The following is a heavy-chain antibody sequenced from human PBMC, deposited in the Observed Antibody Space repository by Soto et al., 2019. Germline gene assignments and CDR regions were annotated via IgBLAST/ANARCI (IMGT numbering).Heavy chain of an antibody. V-gene: IGHV4-59*01. Sequence: SETLSLTCTVSGGSISSFYWHWIRHPPGKGLDWIGYIYYTGNTNYNPSLKSRVTISVDTSKNQLSLKVNSVTAADTAVYYCARAGYYDSSGYSHGLDIWGQGTMVTVSS. CDR3: ARAGYYDSSGYSHGLDI. CDR2: IYYTGNT. J-gene: IGHJ3*02. CDR1: GGSISSFY. D-gene: IGHD3-22*01.